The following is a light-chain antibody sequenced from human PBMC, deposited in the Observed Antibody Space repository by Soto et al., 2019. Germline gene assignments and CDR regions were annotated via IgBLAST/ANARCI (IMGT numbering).Light chain of an antibody. CDR1: ESVTNY. V-gene: IGKV3-11*01. CDR3: QQRSDWPWT. J-gene: IGKJ1*01. CDR2: DVS. Sequence: EIVLTQSPATLSLSPGERGTLSCRASESVTNYLAWYQQKPGQAPRLLVYDVSNRATGTPARFSGGGSGTDFTLTISNLEPEDFAVYYCQQRSDWPWTLGQGTKVDIK.